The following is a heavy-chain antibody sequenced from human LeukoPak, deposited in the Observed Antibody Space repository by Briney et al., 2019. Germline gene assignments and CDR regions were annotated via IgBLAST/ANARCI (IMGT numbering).Heavy chain of an antibody. CDR3: ARDIGSGSPNWFDP. Sequence: GASVKVSCKASGYTFTSYGISWVRQAPGQGLEWMGWISAYNSNTNYAQKLQGRVTMTTDTSTSTAYMELRSLRSDDTAVYYCARDIGSGSPNWFDPWGQGTLVTVSS. CDR2: ISAYNSNT. CDR1: GYTFTSYG. D-gene: IGHD3-10*01. J-gene: IGHJ5*02. V-gene: IGHV1-18*01.